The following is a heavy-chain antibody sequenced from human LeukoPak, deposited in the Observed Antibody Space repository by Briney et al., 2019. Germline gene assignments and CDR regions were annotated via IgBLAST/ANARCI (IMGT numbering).Heavy chain of an antibody. CDR3: ARDMRFLEWFGGTTNYFDY. Sequence: SETLSLTCTVSGGSISNYYWSWIRQPPGKGLEWIGYIYSSGSTNYNPSLKSRVTISVDTSKNQFSLKLSSVTAADTAVYYCARDMRFLEWFGGTTNYFDYWGQGTLVTVSS. D-gene: IGHD3-3*01. CDR2: IYSSGST. V-gene: IGHV4-4*08. J-gene: IGHJ4*02. CDR1: GGSISNYY.